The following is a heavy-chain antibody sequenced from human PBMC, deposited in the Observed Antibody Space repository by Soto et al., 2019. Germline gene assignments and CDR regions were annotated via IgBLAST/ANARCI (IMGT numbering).Heavy chain of an antibody. CDR2: ISSSSSYI. CDR1: GFSFSNYG. Sequence: EVQLVESGGGLVKPGGSLRLSCAASGFSFSNYGMNWVRQAPGKGLEWVSSISSSSSYISYADAVEGRFTISRDNARNSVYLQMNNLRAEDTAVYYCARSNCTTTSCYVVWFDPWGQGTLVKVSS. D-gene: IGHD2-2*01. J-gene: IGHJ5*02. V-gene: IGHV3-21*01. CDR3: ARSNCTTTSCYVVWFDP.